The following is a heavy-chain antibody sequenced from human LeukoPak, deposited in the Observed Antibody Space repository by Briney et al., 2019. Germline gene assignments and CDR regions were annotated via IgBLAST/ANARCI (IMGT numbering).Heavy chain of an antibody. CDR2: ISSSGSTI. CDR1: GFIFSSYE. CDR3: ARGPYYYYGMDV. Sequence: AGGSLRLSCAASGFIFSSYEMNWARHAPGRGRVWLSSISSSGSTIYYADSVEGRLSISRDNAKNSLYLQMNSLRAEDTAVYYCARGPYYYYGMDVWGQGTAVTVSS. V-gene: IGHV3-48*03. J-gene: IGHJ6*02.